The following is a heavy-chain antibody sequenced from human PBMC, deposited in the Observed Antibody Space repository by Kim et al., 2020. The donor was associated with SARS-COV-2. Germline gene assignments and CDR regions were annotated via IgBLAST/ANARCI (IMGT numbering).Heavy chain of an antibody. CDR2: IYYSAST. V-gene: IGHV4-59*08. J-gene: IGHJ4*02. D-gene: IGHD3-22*01. CDR1: GGSISSYY. CDR3: ARHVRDSSGYYYRALYYFDY. Sequence: SETLSLTCTVSGGSISSYYWSWIRQPPGKGLEWIGYIYYSASTNYNPSLKSRVTISVDTSKNQFSLKLSSVTAADTAVYYCARHVRDSSGYYYRALYYFDYWGQGTLVTVSS.